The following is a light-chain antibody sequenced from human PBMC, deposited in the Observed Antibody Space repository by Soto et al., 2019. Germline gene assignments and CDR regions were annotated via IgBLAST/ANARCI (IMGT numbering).Light chain of an antibody. CDR3: QQHSDSPSWT. V-gene: IGKV3-20*01. CDR1: QSVSSSY. J-gene: IGKJ1*01. CDR2: GPS. Sequence: EIVLTQSPGTLSLSPGERATLSCRASQSVSSSYLAWYQQKPGQAPRLLIYGPSSRATGIPDRFSASGFETDFTLTISRLEPEDFAVYYSQQHSDSPSWTFGQGTKVEIK.